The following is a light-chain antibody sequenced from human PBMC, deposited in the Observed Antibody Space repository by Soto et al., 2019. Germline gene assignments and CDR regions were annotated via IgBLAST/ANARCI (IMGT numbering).Light chain of an antibody. J-gene: IGLJ1*01. Sequence: QSVLTQPASVSGSPGQSITISCTGTSSDVGGYNYVSWYQQHPGKAPKLMIYEVSNRPSGVSNRFSGSKSGNTASLTISGLQAEDEADYYCSSYTSSSPLVFGTGTQVTVL. CDR2: EVS. CDR1: SSDVGGYNY. V-gene: IGLV2-14*01. CDR3: SSYTSSSPLV.